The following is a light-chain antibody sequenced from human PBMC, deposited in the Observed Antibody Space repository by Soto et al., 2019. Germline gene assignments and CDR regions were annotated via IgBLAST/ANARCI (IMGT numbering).Light chain of an antibody. CDR3: AAWDDSLSNVI. CDR1: SSNIAGNT. V-gene: IGLV1-47*02. Sequence: QSVLTQPPSLSGTPGQRVTISCSGSSSNIAGNTVHWYQHLPGTAPKLLIYSNNQRPSGVPDRFSGSKSGTSASLAISGLRSEDEADYYCAAWDDSLSNVIFGGGTKLTVL. J-gene: IGLJ2*01. CDR2: SNN.